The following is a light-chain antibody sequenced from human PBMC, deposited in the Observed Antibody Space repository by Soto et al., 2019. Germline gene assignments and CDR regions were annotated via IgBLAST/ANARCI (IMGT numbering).Light chain of an antibody. Sequence: DSQMTQSPSTLSASVGDRVTITCLASQSITTWLAWYQQKPGKAPKLPIYKATNLQSGVPSRFSGSGSGTEFSLTISSLQPEDFALYYCQQYNEYQYTFGQGTNLEI. V-gene: IGKV1-5*03. CDR3: QQYNEYQYT. CDR2: KAT. CDR1: QSITTW. J-gene: IGKJ2*01.